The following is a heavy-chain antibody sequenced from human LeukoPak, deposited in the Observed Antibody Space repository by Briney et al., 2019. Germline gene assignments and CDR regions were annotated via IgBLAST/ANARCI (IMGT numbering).Heavy chain of an antibody. J-gene: IGHJ6*03. D-gene: IGHD2/OR15-2a*01. CDR1: GGSISGSY. CDR3: ARDVRYSTNYYYMDV. V-gene: IGHV4-59*01. CDR2: IYDSGTT. Sequence: SETLSLTCTVSGGSISGSYWSWIRQSPEKGLEWIAYIYDSGTTNFNPSLKSRVTISRDTSNNQLSLKLSSVTSADTAVYYCARDVRYSTNYYYMDVWGKGITVTVSS.